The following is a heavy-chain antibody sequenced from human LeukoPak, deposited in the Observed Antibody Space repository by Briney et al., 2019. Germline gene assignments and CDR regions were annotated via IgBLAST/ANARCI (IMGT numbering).Heavy chain of an antibody. Sequence: GGSLRLSCAASGFTFSSCSMNWVRQAPGKGLEWVSSISSSSSYIYYADSVKGRFTISRDNAKNPLYLQMNSLRAEDTAVYYCASGCSSTSCYRGRDYWGQGTLVTVSS. D-gene: IGHD2-2*01. CDR3: ASGCSSTSCYRGRDY. CDR2: ISSSSSYI. V-gene: IGHV3-21*01. CDR1: GFTFSSCS. J-gene: IGHJ4*02.